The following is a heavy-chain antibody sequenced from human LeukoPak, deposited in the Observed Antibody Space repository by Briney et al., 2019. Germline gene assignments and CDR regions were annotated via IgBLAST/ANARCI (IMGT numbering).Heavy chain of an antibody. CDR3: VKDPRIAAAGFDY. CDR2: ISSNGGST. D-gene: IGHD6-13*01. Sequence: GGSLRLSCSASGFTFSSYAMHWVRQAPGKGLEYVSAISSNGGSTYYADSVKGRFTISRDNSKNTLYLQMSSLRAEDTAVYYCVKDPRIAAAGFDYWGQGTLATVSS. J-gene: IGHJ4*02. V-gene: IGHV3-64D*06. CDR1: GFTFSSYA.